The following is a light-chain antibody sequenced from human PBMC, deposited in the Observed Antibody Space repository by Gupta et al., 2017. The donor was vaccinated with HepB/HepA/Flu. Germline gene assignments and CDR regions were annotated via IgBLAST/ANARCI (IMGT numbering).Light chain of an antibody. J-gene: IGKJ4*01. CDR2: LGS. Sequence: IVLTQSPLSLPVTPGEPASITCRSSQSLLHRNRYNYLDWYLQKPGQSPQLLIYLGSNRDAGVPDRFSGSGSVTDFTLKISRGEAEDVGVYYCRQALQNPPLTFGGGTKVEIK. CDR3: RQALQNPPLT. CDR1: QSLLHRNRYNY. V-gene: IGKV2-28*01.